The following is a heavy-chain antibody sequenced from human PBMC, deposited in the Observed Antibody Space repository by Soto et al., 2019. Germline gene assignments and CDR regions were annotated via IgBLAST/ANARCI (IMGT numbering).Heavy chain of an antibody. CDR1: GYTFTSYY. Sequence: GASVKVSCKASGYTFTSYYMHWVRQAPGQGLEWMGVINPSGGTMSYAQKFQGRVTMTRDTSTSTVYMELTSPRSEDTAIYYCARCRAIFMVGSSPKYYSGMDVWGKGTTVTVAS. CDR2: INPSGGTM. CDR3: ARCRAIFMVGSSPKYYSGMDV. J-gene: IGHJ6*04. V-gene: IGHV1-46*03. D-gene: IGHD3-3*01.